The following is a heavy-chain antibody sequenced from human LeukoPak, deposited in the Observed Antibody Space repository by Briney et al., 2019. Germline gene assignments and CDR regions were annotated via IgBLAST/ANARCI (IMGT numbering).Heavy chain of an antibody. Sequence: SVTLSLTCAVYGGSFSGYYWSWIRQPPGKGLEWIGEINHSGSTNYNPSLKSRVTISVDTSKNQLSLKLSSVTAADTAVYYCARGDIVVVPAAHYYYYGMDVWGQGTTVTVSS. CDR3: ARGDIVVVPAAHYYYYGMDV. V-gene: IGHV4-34*01. CDR1: GGSFSGYY. CDR2: INHSGST. D-gene: IGHD2-2*01. J-gene: IGHJ6*02.